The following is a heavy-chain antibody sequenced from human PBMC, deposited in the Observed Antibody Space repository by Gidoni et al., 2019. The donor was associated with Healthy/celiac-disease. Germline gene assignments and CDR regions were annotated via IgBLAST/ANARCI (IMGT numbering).Heavy chain of an antibody. CDR1: GYSFTSSR. J-gene: IGHJ3*02. CDR3: ARLPITCGGVIPNDAFDI. CDR2: IYPGDSET. Sequence: EVQLVQSGAEVTKPGESLKIPCKGSGYSFTSSRLGWVRQTPGKGLEWMGIIYPGDSETRYSPSFQGKVTISADKSISTAYLQWSSLKASDTAMYYCARLPITCGGVIPNDAFDIWGQGTMVTVSS. V-gene: IGHV5-51*01. D-gene: IGHD3-16*02.